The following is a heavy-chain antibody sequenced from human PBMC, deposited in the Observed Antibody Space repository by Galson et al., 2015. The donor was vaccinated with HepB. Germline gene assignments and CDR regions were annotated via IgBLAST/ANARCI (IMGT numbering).Heavy chain of an antibody. J-gene: IGHJ4*02. Sequence: SVKVSCKASGGTFSSYAISWVRQAPGQGLEWKGGIIPIFGTAYYAQKFQGRVTITADESTSTAYMELSSLRSEDTAVYYCARSRAYGDYGGNDYWGQGTLVTVSS. D-gene: IGHD4-17*01. CDR1: GGTFSSYA. V-gene: IGHV1-69*13. CDR3: ARSRAYGDYGGNDY. CDR2: IIPIFGTA.